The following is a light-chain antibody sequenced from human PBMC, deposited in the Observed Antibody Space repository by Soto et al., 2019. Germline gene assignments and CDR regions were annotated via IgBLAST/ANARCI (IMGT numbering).Light chain of an antibody. J-gene: IGKJ4*01. CDR3: QNSYSTPLI. CDR1: QSISTY. Sequence: DIHITQSPSSLSASVGDRVPITCRASQSISTYLHWYQQKPGKAPNLLIYAASTLQSGVPSRFSGSGSGTDFTLTISSLHPADFATYYCQNSYSTPLIFGGGTKVDIK. V-gene: IGKV1-39*01. CDR2: AAS.